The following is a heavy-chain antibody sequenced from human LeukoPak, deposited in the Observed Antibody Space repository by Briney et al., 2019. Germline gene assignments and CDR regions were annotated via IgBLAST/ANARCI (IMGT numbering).Heavy chain of an antibody. Sequence: GGSLRLSCAASGFTFSSYAMSWVRQAPGKGLEWVSAISGSGGSTYYADSVKGRFTISRDNPKNTLYLQMNSLRAEDTAVYYCAKDGPYYDFWSGYYPPAPDAFDIWGQGTMVTVSS. J-gene: IGHJ3*02. V-gene: IGHV3-23*01. D-gene: IGHD3-3*01. CDR1: GFTFSSYA. CDR2: ISGSGGST. CDR3: AKDGPYYDFWSGYYPPAPDAFDI.